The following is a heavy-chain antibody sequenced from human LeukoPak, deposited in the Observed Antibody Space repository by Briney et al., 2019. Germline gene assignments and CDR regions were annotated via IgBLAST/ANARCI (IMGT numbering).Heavy chain of an antibody. J-gene: IGHJ3*02. V-gene: IGHV3-30-3*01. D-gene: IGHD3-22*01. CDR1: GFTFSSYA. CDR3: AKGPGDSSGYYYFSPAFDI. CDR2: ISYDGSNK. Sequence: GGSLRLSCAASGFTFSSYAMHWVRQAPGKGLEWVAVISYDGSNKYYADSVKGRFTISRDNSKNTLYLQMNSLRVEDTAVYYCAKGPGDSSGYYYFSPAFDIWGQGTMVTVSS.